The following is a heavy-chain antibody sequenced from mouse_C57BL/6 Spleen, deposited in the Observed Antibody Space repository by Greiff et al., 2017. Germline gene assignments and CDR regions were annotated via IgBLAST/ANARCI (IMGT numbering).Heavy chain of an antibody. CDR2: ISSGSSTI. J-gene: IGHJ4*01. CDR1: GFTFSDYG. D-gene: IGHD4-1*02. Sequence: EVQLVESGGGLVKPGGSLKLSCAASGFTFSDYGMHWVRQAPEKGLEWVAYISSGSSTIYYADIVKGRFTISRYNAKNTLFLQMTSLRSEYTAMYYCARRMFQLVYSMDYWGQGTSVTVSS. CDR3: ARRMFQLVYSMDY. V-gene: IGHV5-17*01.